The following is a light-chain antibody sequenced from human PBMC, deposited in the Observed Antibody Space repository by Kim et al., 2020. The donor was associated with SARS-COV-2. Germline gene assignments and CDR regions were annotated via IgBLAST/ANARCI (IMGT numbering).Light chain of an antibody. CDR3: ETWDSNIQV. J-gene: IGLJ3*02. CDR1: SGHSNYF. CDR2: VEGSGSY. V-gene: IGLV4-60*03. Sequence: QLVLTQSSSASASLGSSVKLTCTLSSGHSNYFIAWHQQQPGKAPRFLMKVEGSGSYNKGGGVPDRFSGPRSGADRYLIISNLHSEDEADYYCETWDSNIQVFGGGTQLTVL.